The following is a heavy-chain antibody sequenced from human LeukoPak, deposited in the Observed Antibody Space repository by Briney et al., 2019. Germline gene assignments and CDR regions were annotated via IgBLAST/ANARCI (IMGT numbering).Heavy chain of an antibody. CDR2: ISAYNGNT. Sequence: ASVEVSCKASGYTFTIYGISWVRQAPGQGLEWMGWISAYNGNTNYAQKLQGRVTMTTDTSTSTAYMELRSLRSDDTAVYYCARGFPSSSGWYYGMDVWGQGTTVTVSS. J-gene: IGHJ6*02. CDR3: ARGFPSSSGWYYGMDV. D-gene: IGHD6-6*01. V-gene: IGHV1-18*01. CDR1: GYTFTIYG.